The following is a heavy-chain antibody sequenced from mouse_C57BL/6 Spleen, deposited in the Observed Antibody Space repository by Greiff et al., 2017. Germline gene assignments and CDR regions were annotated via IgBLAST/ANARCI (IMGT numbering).Heavy chain of an antibody. CDR3: ARDGYGAVDY. CDR2: IYPGSGNT. Sequence: VQLQQSGPELVKPGASVKISCKASGYTFTSYYIHWVKQRPGQGLEWIGWIYPGSGNTKYNEKFKGKATLTTDTSSSTAYMQISSLTSEDSAVYASARDGYGAVDYWGQGTSVTVSS. J-gene: IGHJ4*01. D-gene: IGHD2-2*01. CDR1: GYTFTSYY. V-gene: IGHV1-66*01.